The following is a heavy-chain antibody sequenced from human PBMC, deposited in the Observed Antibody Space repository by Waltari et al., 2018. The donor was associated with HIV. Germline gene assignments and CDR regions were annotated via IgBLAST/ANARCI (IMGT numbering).Heavy chain of an antibody. CDR2: INPRSGGT. CDR1: GSPFTAYS. D-gene: IGHD6-19*01. J-gene: IGHJ4*02. V-gene: IGHV1-2*02. CDR3: ARDPLHGVAVADIDY. Sequence: QVQLVQSGAEVKKPGASVKASCKASGSPFTAYSLHWVRQAPGQGLEWMGWINPRSGGTQYAQKFQGRVTMTRDTSISTAFMELSRLRSDDTAVYYCARDPLHGVAVADIDYWGQGTLVTVSS.